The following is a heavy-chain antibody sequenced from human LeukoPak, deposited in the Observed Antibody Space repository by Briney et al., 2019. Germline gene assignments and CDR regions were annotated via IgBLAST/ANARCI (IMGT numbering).Heavy chain of an antibody. D-gene: IGHD2/OR15-2a*01. CDR3: ARSVGSTTYYYPFDH. V-gene: IGHV1-46*01. CDR1: GYTFTSYY. Sequence: ASVKVSCTSSGYTFTSYYIHWVRQAPGQGLEGVGIINPSVGGTRHAQKFQGRVTMTRGTSTTTVYMELSSLRSEDTAIYYCARSVGSTTYYYPFDHWGQGTLVTVSS. J-gene: IGHJ4*02. CDR2: INPSVGGT.